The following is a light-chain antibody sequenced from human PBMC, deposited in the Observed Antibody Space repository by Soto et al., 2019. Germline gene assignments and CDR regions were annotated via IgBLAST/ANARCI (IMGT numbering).Light chain of an antibody. Sequence: EIVMTQSPATLSVSTGERATLSCRASQSAGSNLAWYQQKPGQAPRLLIYGASTRATGIPARFSGSGSGTEFTLTISSLQSEDFAIYFCQQYNNWPPDRTFGQGTKVEIK. CDR3: QQYNNWPPDRT. J-gene: IGKJ1*01. CDR2: GAS. CDR1: QSAGSN. V-gene: IGKV3-15*01.